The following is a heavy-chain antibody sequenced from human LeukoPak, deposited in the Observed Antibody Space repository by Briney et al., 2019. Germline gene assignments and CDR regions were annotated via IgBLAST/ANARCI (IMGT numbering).Heavy chain of an antibody. J-gene: IGHJ5*02. Sequence: RGASVKVSCKASGYTFTSYAMHWVRQAPGQRLEWMGWINAGNGNTKYSQKFQGRVTITRDTSASTAYMELSSLRSEDTAVYYCARDVRTLLLWFGELGFDPWGQGTLVTVSS. CDR1: GYTFTSYA. CDR2: INAGNGNT. CDR3: ARDVRTLLLWFGELGFDP. D-gene: IGHD3-10*01. V-gene: IGHV1-3*01.